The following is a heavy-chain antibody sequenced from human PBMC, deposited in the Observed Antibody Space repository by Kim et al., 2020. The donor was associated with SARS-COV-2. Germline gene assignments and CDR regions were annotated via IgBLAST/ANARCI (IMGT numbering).Heavy chain of an antibody. CDR2: IDPADSYV. CDR1: GYSFTSHW. D-gene: IGHD5-18*01. J-gene: IGHJ6*02. V-gene: IGHV5-10-1*01. CDR3: ARRGYNSMWGYYYGMDV. Sequence: GESLKISCKASGYSFTSHWITWVRQMPGKGLEWMGRIDPADSYVNYSPSFQGHVTISADKSISTAYLQWNSLKASDSAKYYCARRGYNSMWGYYYGMDVWGQGTTVTVSS.